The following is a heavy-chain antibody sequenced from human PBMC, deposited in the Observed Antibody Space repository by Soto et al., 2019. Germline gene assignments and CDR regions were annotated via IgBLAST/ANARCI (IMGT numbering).Heavy chain of an antibody. CDR2: RSHSGST. J-gene: IGHJ5*01. CDR1: GLSITSNNY. V-gene: IGHV4-38-2*02. CDR3: ARDQNIMWFVS. Sequence: SEPLSLTCGVSGLSITSNNYWAWSRQSPGKGLEWIGSRSHSGSTYYNPSLDSRVTISADTSKNQFSLRLTSVTAADTAVYYCARDQNIMWFVSWGQGTLVTVSS.